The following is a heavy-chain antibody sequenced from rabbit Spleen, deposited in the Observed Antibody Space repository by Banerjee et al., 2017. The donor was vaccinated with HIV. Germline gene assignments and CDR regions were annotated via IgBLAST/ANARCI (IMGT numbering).Heavy chain of an antibody. CDR2: INIVTGKS. J-gene: IGHJ4*01. CDR3: VREVAARFNL. CDR1: GFSFSSSYY. D-gene: IGHD4-1*01. V-gene: IGHV1S45*01. Sequence: QEQLEESGGGLVQPEGSLTLTCTASGFSFSSSYYMSWFRQAPGKGPEWIACINIVTGKSVYASWAKGRFIMSRTSSTTVTLQMTSLTAADTATYFCVREVAARFNLWGPGTLVTVS.